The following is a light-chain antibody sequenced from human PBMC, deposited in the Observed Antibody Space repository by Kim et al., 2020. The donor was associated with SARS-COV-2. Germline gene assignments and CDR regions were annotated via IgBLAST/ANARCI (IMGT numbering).Light chain of an antibody. V-gene: IGLV3-21*04. CDR1: NIGSKS. CDR3: QVWDSSSDHPEWV. Sequence: SSELTQPPSVSVAPGKTARITCGGNNIGSKSVHWYQQKPGQAPVLVIYYDSDRPSGIPERFSGSNSGNTATLTISRVEAGDEADYYCQVWDSSSDHPEWVFGGGTKLTVL. CDR2: YDS. J-gene: IGLJ3*02.